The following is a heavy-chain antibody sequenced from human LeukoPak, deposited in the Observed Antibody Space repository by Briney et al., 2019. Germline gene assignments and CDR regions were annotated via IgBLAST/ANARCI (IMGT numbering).Heavy chain of an antibody. V-gene: IGHV4-34*01. D-gene: IGHD5-18*01. CDR2: INHSGGA. Sequence: SETLSLTCAVSGGSFSGYYWTWIRQPPGKGLEWIGEINHSGGANYNPSLKSRVTISLDTSKNQFSLKLSSVTAADTALYYCARQRDTASVGAFDIWGQGTMVTVSS. CDR3: ARQRDTASVGAFDI. J-gene: IGHJ3*02. CDR1: GGSFSGYY.